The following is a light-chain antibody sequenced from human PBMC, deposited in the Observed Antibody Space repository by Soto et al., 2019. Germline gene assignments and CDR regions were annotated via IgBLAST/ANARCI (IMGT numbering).Light chain of an antibody. CDR1: QSVSSN. CDR2: GAS. Sequence: EIVMTQSPATLSVSPGERATLSCRASQSVSSNLAWYQQKPGQAPRLLIYGASTRATGIPARFSGSGSGTEFTLTISILQSEDFAFYYCQQYENWYTFGQGTKLEIK. CDR3: QQYENWYT. J-gene: IGKJ2*01. V-gene: IGKV3-15*01.